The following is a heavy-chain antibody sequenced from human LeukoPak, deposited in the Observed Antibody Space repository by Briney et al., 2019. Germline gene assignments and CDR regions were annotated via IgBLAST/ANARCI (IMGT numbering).Heavy chain of an antibody. V-gene: IGHV3-66*01. Sequence: PGGSLRLSCAASGFTVSSNYMSWVRQAPGKGLEWVSVIYSGGSTYYADSVKGRFTISRDNSKNTLHLQMNSLRAEDTAVYYCAKDRDPNYDFWSGYLGVVGYWGQGTLVTVSS. CDR2: IYSGGST. D-gene: IGHD3-3*01. CDR1: GFTVSSNY. CDR3: AKDRDPNYDFWSGYLGVVGY. J-gene: IGHJ4*02.